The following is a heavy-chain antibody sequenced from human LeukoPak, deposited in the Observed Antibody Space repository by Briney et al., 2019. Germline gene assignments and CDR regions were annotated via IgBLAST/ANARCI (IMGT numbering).Heavy chain of an antibody. Sequence: PGGSLRLSCAASGFTFSSYAMSWVRQAPGKGLEWVSAISGSGGSTYYADSVKGRFTVSRDNSKNTLYLQMNSLRAEDTAVYYCAKSDSSGWFFDYWGQGTLVTVSS. CDR2: ISGSGGST. CDR1: GFTFSSYA. V-gene: IGHV3-23*01. CDR3: AKSDSSGWFFDY. D-gene: IGHD6-19*01. J-gene: IGHJ4*02.